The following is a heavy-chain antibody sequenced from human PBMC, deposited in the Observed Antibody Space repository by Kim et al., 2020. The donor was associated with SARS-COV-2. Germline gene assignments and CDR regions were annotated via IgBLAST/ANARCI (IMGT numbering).Heavy chain of an antibody. CDR2: TYYRSSWYY. Sequence: SQTLSLTCAISGDSVSSNSASWNWIRQSPSRGLEWLGRTYYRSSWYYDYAVSVKGRVTINSDTSQNQVSLQLNSVTPDDTAVYYCVRGVKHVGFNWRDPWGQGTLVSVSS. V-gene: IGHV6-1*01. CDR3: VRGVKHVGFNWRDP. J-gene: IGHJ5*02. CDR1: GDSVSSNSAS. D-gene: IGHD1-26*01.